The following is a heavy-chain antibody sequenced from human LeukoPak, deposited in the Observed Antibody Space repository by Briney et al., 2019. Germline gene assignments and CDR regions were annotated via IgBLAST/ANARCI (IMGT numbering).Heavy chain of an antibody. CDR2: ISGSGGST. V-gene: IGHV3-23*01. CDR3: AKDGTSGDYWYYFDY. J-gene: IGHJ4*02. D-gene: IGHD4-17*01. CDR1: GFTFSSYA. Sequence: GGSLRLSCAASGFTFSSYAMSWVRQAPGKGLEWVSAISGSGGSTYYADSVKGRFTISRDNSKNTLYLQMNSLRAEDTAVYYCAKDGTSGDYWYYFDYWGQGTLVTVSS.